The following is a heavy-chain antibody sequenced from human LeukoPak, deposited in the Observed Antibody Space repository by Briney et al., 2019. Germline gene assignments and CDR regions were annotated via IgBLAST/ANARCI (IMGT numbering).Heavy chain of an antibody. Sequence: ASVKVSCKASGYTFTGHYMHWLRQAPGQGLEWMGWINPNSGGTNYAQKFQGRVTMTRDTSISTAYMELSRLTSDDTAVCFCARVAMVRGVITFLADWGQGTLVTVSS. V-gene: IGHV1-2*02. CDR3: ARVAMVRGVITFLAD. D-gene: IGHD3-10*01. CDR1: GYTFTGHY. J-gene: IGHJ4*02. CDR2: INPNSGGT.